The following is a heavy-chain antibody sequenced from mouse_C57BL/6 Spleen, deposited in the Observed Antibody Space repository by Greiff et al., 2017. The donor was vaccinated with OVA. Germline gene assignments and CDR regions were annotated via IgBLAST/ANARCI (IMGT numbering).Heavy chain of an antibody. D-gene: IGHD3-2*02. CDR1: GYTFTSYW. CDR3: TPTAQAPYAMDY. Sequence: VQLQQSGTVLARPGASVKMSCKTSGYTFTSYWMHWVKQRPGQGLEWIGAIYPGNSDTSYNQKFKGKAKLTAVTSASTAYMELSSLTNEDSAVYYCTPTAQAPYAMDYWGQGTSVTVSS. CDR2: IYPGNSDT. V-gene: IGHV1-5*01. J-gene: IGHJ4*01.